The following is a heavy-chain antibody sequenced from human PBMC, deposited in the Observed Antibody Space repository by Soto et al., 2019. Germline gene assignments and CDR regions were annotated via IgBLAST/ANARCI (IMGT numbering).Heavy chain of an antibody. CDR3: ARPPGYISDWYYFDL. CDR2: ISPRSGGT. CDR1: GYSFIDYY. D-gene: IGHD3-9*01. Sequence: ASVKVSCKASGYSFIDYYIHWVRQAPGQGFEWMGRISPRSGGTNYAQKFEGRVTMTWDTSLNTAYMELSSLISDDTAVYYCARPPGYISDWYYFDLWGQGTLVTVSS. J-gene: IGHJ4*02. V-gene: IGHV1-2*02.